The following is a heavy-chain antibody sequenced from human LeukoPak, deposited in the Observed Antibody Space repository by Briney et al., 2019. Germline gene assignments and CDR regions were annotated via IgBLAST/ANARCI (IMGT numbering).Heavy chain of an antibody. D-gene: IGHD6-13*01. CDR1: GFTFSSYA. CDR2: ISGSGGGT. V-gene: IGHV3-23*01. CDR3: AKLHSSSWYNPTDY. Sequence: GGSLRLSCAASGFTFSSYAMTWVRQAPGKGLEWVSIISGSGGGTYYADSVKGRFTISRDNSKNTVYLQMNSLRAEDTAVYICAKLHSSSWYNPTDYWGQGTLVTVSS. J-gene: IGHJ4*02.